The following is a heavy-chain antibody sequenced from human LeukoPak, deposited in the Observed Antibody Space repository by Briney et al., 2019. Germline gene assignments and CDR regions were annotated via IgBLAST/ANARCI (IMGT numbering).Heavy chain of an antibody. CDR2: IAGRGGST. Sequence: GGSLRLSCAASGFTYNSYALSWVRPAPGKGLEWVSTIAGRGGSTYYADSVKGRFTISRDNSKNTLYLQMDSLRGDDTAIYYCAKHLRRGELWPVDSWGQGTLVTVSS. CDR3: AKHLRRGELWPVDS. J-gene: IGHJ4*02. D-gene: IGHD3-16*01. V-gene: IGHV3-23*01. CDR1: GFTYNSYA.